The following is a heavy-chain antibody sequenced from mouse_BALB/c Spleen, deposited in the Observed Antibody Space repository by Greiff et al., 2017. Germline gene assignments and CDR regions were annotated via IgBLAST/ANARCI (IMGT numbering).Heavy chain of an antibody. J-gene: IGHJ4*01. CDR2: ISDGGSYT. CDR1: GFTFSDYY. Sequence: EVQLVESGGGLVKPGGSLKLSCAASGFTFSDYYMYWVRQTPEKRLEWVATISDGGSYTYYPDSVKGRFTISRDNAKNNLYLQMSSLKSEDTAMYYCARAEYGNYDYAMDYWGQGTSVTVSS. V-gene: IGHV5-4*02. D-gene: IGHD2-10*02. CDR3: ARAEYGNYDYAMDY.